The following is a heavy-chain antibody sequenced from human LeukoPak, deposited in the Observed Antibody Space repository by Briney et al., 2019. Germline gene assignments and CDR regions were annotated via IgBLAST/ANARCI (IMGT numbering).Heavy chain of an antibody. CDR1: GFTFSTYW. Sequence: GGSLRLSCAASGFTFSTYWMSWVRQAPGEGLEWVANIKQDGSEEYYVESVKGRFTISRDNAKNSLYLQMNSLRAEDTAVYYCARGGGRDGYNYPGFYGYWGQGTLLTVSS. V-gene: IGHV3-7*01. D-gene: IGHD5-24*01. J-gene: IGHJ4*02. CDR3: ARGGGRDGYNYPGFYGY. CDR2: IKQDGSEE.